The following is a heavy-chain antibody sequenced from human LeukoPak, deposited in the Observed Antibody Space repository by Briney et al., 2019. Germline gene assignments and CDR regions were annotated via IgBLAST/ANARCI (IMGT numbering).Heavy chain of an antibody. CDR3: ARALDGDFVFYMDV. V-gene: IGHV4-39*02. CDR2: FYYNKYS. J-gene: IGHJ6*03. Sequence: SETLSLTCTVSGDSISSSTDYWDWIRQPPGKGLEWIGNFYYNKYSHYNPSLKSRVTISVDTSKNQFSLKLTSLTAADTAVYYCARALDGDFVFYMDVWGKGTTVTVSS. D-gene: IGHD4-17*01. CDR1: GDSISSSTDY.